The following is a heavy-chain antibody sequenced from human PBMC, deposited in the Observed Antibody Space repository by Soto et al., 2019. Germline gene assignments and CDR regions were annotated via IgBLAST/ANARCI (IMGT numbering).Heavy chain of an antibody. CDR3: ARDGTSFIDY. V-gene: IGHV3-21*01. CDR1: GFSFSSYS. J-gene: IGHJ4*02. CDR2: IGSSSSYI. D-gene: IGHD1-26*01. Sequence: EVQLVESGGGLVKPGGSLRLSCAASGFSFSSYSMNWVRQAPGKGLEWVSCIGSSSSYIYYADSVKGRFTISRDNAKNSLFLQMNSLRAEDTAVYFGARDGTSFIDYWGQGTLVTVSS.